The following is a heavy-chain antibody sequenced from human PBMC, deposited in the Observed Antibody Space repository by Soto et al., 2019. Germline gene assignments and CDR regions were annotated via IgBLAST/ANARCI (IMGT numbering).Heavy chain of an antibody. V-gene: IGHV1-18*01. J-gene: IGHJ6*02. CDR1: GYTFSSYG. D-gene: IGHD3-3*01. CDR2: ISGYNGDT. CDR3: AKDHVRVLRFLEWFHYYYYGMDV. Sequence: GASVKVSCKASGYTFSSYGISWVRQAPGQGLEWMGWISGYNGDTNYAQNLQDRVTMSTDTSTSTAYLELRSLRSDDTAVYYCAKDHVRVLRFLEWFHYYYYGMDVWG.